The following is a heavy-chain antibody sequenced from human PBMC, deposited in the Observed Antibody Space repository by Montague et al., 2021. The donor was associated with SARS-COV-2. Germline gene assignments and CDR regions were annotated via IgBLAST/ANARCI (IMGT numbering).Heavy chain of an antibody. D-gene: IGHD3-10*01. CDR2: TYYSGST. V-gene: IGHV4-59*01. CDR1: GGSISSYY. Sequence: SETLSLTCTVSGGSISSYYWSWIRQPPGKGLEWIGYTYYSGSTNYNPSLKSRVTISVDTSKNQFSLKLSSVTAADTAVYYCAREGMVRGVNPHYYYGMDVWGQGTTVTASS. CDR3: AREGMVRGVNPHYYYGMDV. J-gene: IGHJ6*02.